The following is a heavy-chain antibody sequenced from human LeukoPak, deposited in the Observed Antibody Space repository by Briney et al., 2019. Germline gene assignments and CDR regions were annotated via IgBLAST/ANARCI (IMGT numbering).Heavy chain of an antibody. J-gene: IGHJ3*02. CDR1: GGSITTYY. V-gene: IGHV4-59*08. Sequence: PSETLSLTCSVSGGSITTYYWSWIRQPPGKGLEWIAYISDSGSTKYRPSLRGRLSISMDKSKNTFSLKLNSVTAADTAVYYCARPDSHLSAFDIWCQGTKVTVS. CDR2: ISDSGST. D-gene: IGHD2-21*01. CDR3: ARPDSHLSAFDI.